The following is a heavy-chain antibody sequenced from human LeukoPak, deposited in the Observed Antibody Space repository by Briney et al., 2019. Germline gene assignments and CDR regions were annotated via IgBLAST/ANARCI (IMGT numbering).Heavy chain of an antibody. J-gene: IGHJ4*02. D-gene: IGHD5-18*01. CDR3: ARSGDGGYSYGEIDY. Sequence: GGSLRLSCAASGFTFSSYEMNWVRQAPGKGLEWVSYISSSGSTIYYADSVKGRFTISRDNAKNSLYLQMNSLRAEDTAVYYCARSGDGGYSYGEIDYWGQGTLVTVSS. CDR2: ISSSGSTI. CDR1: GFTFSSYE. V-gene: IGHV3-48*03.